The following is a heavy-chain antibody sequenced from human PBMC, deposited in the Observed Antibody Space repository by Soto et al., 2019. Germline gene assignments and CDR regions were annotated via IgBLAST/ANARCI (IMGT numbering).Heavy chain of an antibody. D-gene: IGHD2-21*01. Sequence: QVQLVQSGAEVKKPGSSVKVSCKASGGTFSSYSISWVRQAPGQGLEWMGRIIPIFGIANYAQKFQGRVTITSDNSTSTAYMELSSLRSEDTAVYYCARFPDPFFRDGDVIPFDYWGQGTLVTVSS. J-gene: IGHJ4*02. V-gene: IGHV1-69*02. CDR2: IIPIFGIA. CDR1: GGTFSSYS. CDR3: ARFPDPFFRDGDVIPFDY.